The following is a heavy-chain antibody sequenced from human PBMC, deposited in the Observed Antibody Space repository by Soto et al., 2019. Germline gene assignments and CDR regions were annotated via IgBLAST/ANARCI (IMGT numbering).Heavy chain of an antibody. CDR2: LYDLDGT. D-gene: IGHD1-1*01. V-gene: IGHV3-53*01. CDR1: GFTVSGKKY. J-gene: IGHJ3*02. CDR3: ATWHLQEHAYDI. Sequence: GSLRLSCAAFGFTVSGKKYVAWVRQAPGKGLEWVSALYDLDGTYYADSVKGRFTTSSDSSRTTVYLQMNSLRPDDTAVYSCATWHLQEHAYDIWGQGTMVTVSS.